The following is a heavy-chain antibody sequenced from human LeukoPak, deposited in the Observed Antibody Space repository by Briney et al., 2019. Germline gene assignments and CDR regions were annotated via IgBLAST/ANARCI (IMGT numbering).Heavy chain of an antibody. CDR2: IYYSGST. CDR1: GGSISSYY. D-gene: IGHD3-22*01. Sequence: PSETLSLTCTVSGGSISSYYRSWIRQPPGKGLEWIGYIYYSGSTNYNPSLTSRVTISVDTSKNQFSLKLSSVTAADTAVYYCARGWDSSGYYYEEYFQHWGQGTLVTVSS. J-gene: IGHJ1*01. V-gene: IGHV4-59*01. CDR3: ARGWDSSGYYYEEYFQH.